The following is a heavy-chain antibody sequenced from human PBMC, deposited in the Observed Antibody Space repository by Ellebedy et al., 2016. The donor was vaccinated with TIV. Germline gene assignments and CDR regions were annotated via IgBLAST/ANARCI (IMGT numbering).Heavy chain of an antibody. CDR1: GFTFSSYA. J-gene: IGHJ4*02. V-gene: IGHV3-23*01. CDR3: AKMGRKLD. D-gene: IGHD1-26*01. Sequence: GESLKISCAASGFTFSSYAMSWVRQAPGKGLEWVSAISGSGGSTYYADSVKGRFTISRDNSKNTLYLQLNSLRAEDTAVYYCAKMGRKLDWGQGTLVTVSS. CDR2: ISGSGGST.